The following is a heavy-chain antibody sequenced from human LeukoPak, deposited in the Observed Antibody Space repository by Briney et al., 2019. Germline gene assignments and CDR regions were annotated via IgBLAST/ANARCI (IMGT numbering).Heavy chain of an antibody. V-gene: IGHV1-69*04. CDR3: ARGLYDSSGYYPEDDY. CDR1: GGTFSSYA. J-gene: IGHJ4*02. D-gene: IGHD3-22*01. CDR2: IIPILGIA. Sequence: SVKVSCKASGGTFSSYAISWVRQAPGQGLEWMGRIIPILGIANYAQKFQGRVTITADKSTSTAYMELSSLRSEDTAVYYCARGLYDSSGYYPEDDYWGQGNLVTVSS.